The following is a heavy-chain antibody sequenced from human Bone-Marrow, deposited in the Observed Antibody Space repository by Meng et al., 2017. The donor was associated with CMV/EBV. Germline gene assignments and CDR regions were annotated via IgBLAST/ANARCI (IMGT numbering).Heavy chain of an antibody. V-gene: IGHV4-59*01. Sequence: GSLRLSCSVSDGSRIHYYWTWIRQAPGKGLEWIGFLYFSGRTKYSPSLESRVTMSFDISNRQFSLELRSVTTADTAVYYCARSNYSTFDGGRPSYYYGMDVWGPGTAVTVSS. D-gene: IGHD4-11*01. CDR1: DGSRIHYY. CDR2: LYFSGRT. J-gene: IGHJ6*02. CDR3: ARSNYSTFDGGRPSYYYGMDV.